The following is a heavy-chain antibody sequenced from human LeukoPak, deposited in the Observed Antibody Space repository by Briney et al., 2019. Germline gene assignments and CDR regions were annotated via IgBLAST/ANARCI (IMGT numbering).Heavy chain of an antibody. CDR1: GFTFSSYE. J-gene: IGHJ3*02. CDR2: ISSSGSTI. Sequence: PPGGSLRLSCAASGFTFSSYEMNWVRQAPGKGLEWVSYISSSGSTIYYADSVKGRFTISRDNAKNSLYLQMNSLRAEDTAVYYCAREGRGIDHTFDIWGQGTMVTVSS. V-gene: IGHV3-48*03. D-gene: IGHD2-21*01. CDR3: AREGRGIDHTFDI.